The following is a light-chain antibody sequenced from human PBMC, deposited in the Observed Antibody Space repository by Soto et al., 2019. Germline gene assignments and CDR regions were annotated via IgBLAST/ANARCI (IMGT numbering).Light chain of an antibody. Sequence: QSALTQPASVSGSPGQSITISCTGTSSDIGTYDQVSWYQQHPGKAPQLIIYEVYNRASGLSNRFSGSKSGNTASLTISGLQAEDEADYYCCSYTPGSTLVFGTGTKLTVL. J-gene: IGLJ1*01. CDR2: EVY. V-gene: IGLV2-14*01. CDR3: CSYTPGSTLV. CDR1: SSDIGTYDQ.